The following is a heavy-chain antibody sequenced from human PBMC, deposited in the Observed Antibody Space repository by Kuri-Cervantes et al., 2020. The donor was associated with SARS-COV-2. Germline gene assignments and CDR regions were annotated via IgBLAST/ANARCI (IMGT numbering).Heavy chain of an antibody. CDR3: ARGGQGLDP. D-gene: IGHD3-16*01. CDR2: IYSTGST. CDR1: GGSLNNYY. Sequence: GSLRLSCTVSGGSLNNYYWSWIRQSAGKGLEWIGRIYSTGSTDYDPSLRGRVTMSLDTSKSLFSLKLSSVTAADTAIYYCARGGQGLDPWGQGTLVTVSS. V-gene: IGHV4-4*07. J-gene: IGHJ5*02.